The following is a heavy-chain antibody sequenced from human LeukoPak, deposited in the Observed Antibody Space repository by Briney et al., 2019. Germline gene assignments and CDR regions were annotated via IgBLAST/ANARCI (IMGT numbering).Heavy chain of an antibody. V-gene: IGHV4-61*01. CDR2: IYYSGST. CDR3: ARDVAVGYCSGGSCRPNWFDP. CDR1: GGSISSGSYY. D-gene: IGHD2-15*01. J-gene: IGHJ5*02. Sequence: SQTLSLTCSVSGGSISSGSYYWSWIRQPPGKGVEWIGYIYYSGSTNYNPSLKSRVTISVDTSKNQFSLKLSSVTAADTAVYYCARDVAVGYCSGGSCRPNWFDPWGQGTLVTVSS.